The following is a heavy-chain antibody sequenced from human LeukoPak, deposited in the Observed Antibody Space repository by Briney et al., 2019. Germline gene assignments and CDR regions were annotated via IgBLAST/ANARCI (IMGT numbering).Heavy chain of an antibody. CDR1: GFTFSSYA. CDR3: AKFPLDLSGFSHDDYYYGMDV. V-gene: IGHV3-23*01. CDR2: ISGSGGST. Sequence: GGSLRLSCAASGFTFSSYAMSWVRQAPGKGLEWVSAISGSGGSTYYADSVKGRFTISRDNSKNTLHLQMNSLRAEDTAVYYCAKFPLDLSGFSHDDYYYGMDVWGQGTTVTVSS. J-gene: IGHJ6*02. D-gene: IGHD3-22*01.